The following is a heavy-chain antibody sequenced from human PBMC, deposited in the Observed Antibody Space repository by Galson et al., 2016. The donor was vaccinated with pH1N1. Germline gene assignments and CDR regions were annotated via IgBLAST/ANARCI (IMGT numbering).Heavy chain of an antibody. D-gene: IGHD2-21*01. Sequence: PALVKPTQTLTLACTFSGFSLSTTGVGVGWIRQPPGKALEWLALIYWDDDRRFSPSLKSRLTITKDPSKTQVVLRINNMDPVDTATYYCAQSDSYYGLDVWGQGTTVTVSS. CDR3: AQSDSYYGLDV. J-gene: IGHJ6*02. CDR1: GFSLSTTGVG. CDR2: IYWDDDR. V-gene: IGHV2-5*02.